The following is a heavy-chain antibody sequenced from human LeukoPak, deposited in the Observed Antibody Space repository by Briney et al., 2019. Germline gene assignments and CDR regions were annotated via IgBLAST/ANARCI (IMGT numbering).Heavy chain of an antibody. V-gene: IGHV3-74*01. CDR1: GFTFSSYG. J-gene: IGHJ4*02. Sequence: GRSLRLSCAASGFTFSSYGMHWVRQAPGKGLEWVARINTDGSSTTYADSVKGRFTISGDNAKNTLFLQMNSLRAEDTALYYCARAGGGNLNFDYWGQGTLVTVSS. CDR3: ARAGGGNLNFDY. CDR2: INTDGSST. D-gene: IGHD2-15*01.